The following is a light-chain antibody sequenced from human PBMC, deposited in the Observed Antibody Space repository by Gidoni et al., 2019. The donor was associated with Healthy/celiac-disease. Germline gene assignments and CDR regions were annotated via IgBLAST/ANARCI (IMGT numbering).Light chain of an antibody. CDR2: AAS. CDR1: QSISSY. V-gene: IGKV1-39*01. Sequence: DIQMTQSPSSLSASVGDRVTITCRASQSISSYLNWYHQKPGKATKLLIYAASSLQSGVPSRFSGSGSGTDFTLTISSLQHEDFATYYCQQRYSTPRTFGQGTKVEIK. J-gene: IGKJ1*01. CDR3: QQRYSTPRT.